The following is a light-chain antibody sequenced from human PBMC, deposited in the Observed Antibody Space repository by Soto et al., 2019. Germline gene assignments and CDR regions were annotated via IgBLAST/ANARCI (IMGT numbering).Light chain of an antibody. Sequence: EIVRTQSPATLSVSPVERATLSCRASQSVSSNLAWYQQKPGQAPRLLIYDAYSRATGIPPRFSGSGSGTDFTLTISSLEPEDSAVYYCQQRHMWPITFGQGTRLEIK. CDR2: DAY. CDR1: QSVSSN. V-gene: IGKV3-11*01. J-gene: IGKJ5*01. CDR3: QQRHMWPIT.